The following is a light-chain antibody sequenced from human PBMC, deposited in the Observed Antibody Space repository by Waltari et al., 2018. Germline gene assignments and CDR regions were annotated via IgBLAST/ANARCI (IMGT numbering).Light chain of an antibody. J-gene: IGKJ4*01. CDR2: KVF. V-gene: IGKV2-30*02. Sequence: DVVMTQSQLSLPVTLGQPASISCRSSQSLVHSDGNTYLKWFHQRPGQSPRSLIYKVFKRESGVPDRFSGSGSGTNFTLKISRVEAEDVGVYFCMQGTYGLTFGGGTKVEIK. CDR1: QSLVHSDGNTY. CDR3: MQGTYGLT.